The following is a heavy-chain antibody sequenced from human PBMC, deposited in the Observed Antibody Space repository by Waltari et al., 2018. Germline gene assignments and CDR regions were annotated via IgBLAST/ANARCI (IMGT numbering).Heavy chain of an antibody. Sequence: EVQLVESGGGLVQPGGSLRLSCAASGFTFITYWMNWVRQAPGRGLEWVGNINQDGSEKEDGESVKGRFTISRDNAKNSVYLQRNSLRAEDTAVYYCTRGSSSRPGIDDWGQGALVTVSS. CDR3: TRGSSSRPGIDD. CDR1: GFTFITYW. V-gene: IGHV3-7*01. J-gene: IGHJ4*02. CDR2: INQDGSEK.